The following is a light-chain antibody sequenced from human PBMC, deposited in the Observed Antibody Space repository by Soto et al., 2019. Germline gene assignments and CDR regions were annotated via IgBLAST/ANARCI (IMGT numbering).Light chain of an antibody. Sequence: EIVLTQSPGTLSLSPGERATLSCRASQRVSSGYLAWYQQKPGQAPRLLLSGASRRATGIPDRFSGSGSGTDFTLTISRLEPEDFAVYYCQQYDNYPRTFGQGTKVEIK. V-gene: IGKV3-20*01. CDR1: QRVSSGY. CDR2: GAS. CDR3: QQYDNYPRT. J-gene: IGKJ1*01.